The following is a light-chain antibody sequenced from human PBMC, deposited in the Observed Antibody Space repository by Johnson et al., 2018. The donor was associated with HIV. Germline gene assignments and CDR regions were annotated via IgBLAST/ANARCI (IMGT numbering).Light chain of an antibody. Sequence: QSVLTQPPSVSAAPGQKVTISCSGSNSNIGNNYVSWYQQLPGTAPKLLIYDNNTRPSGIPDRFSGSKSGTSATLGITGLQTGDEADYYCGTWDSSLSAVVFGTGTKVTVL. CDR1: NSNIGNNY. J-gene: IGLJ1*01. V-gene: IGLV1-51*01. CDR3: GTWDSSLSAVV. CDR2: DNN.